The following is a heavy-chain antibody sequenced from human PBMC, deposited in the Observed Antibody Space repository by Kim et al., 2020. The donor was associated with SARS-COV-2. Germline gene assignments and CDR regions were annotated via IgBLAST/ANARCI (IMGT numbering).Heavy chain of an antibody. J-gene: IGHJ6*02. Sequence: GGSLRLSCAASGFTFSSYWMSWVRQAPGKGLEWVANIKQDGSEKYYVDSVKGRFTISRDNAKNSLYLQMNSLRAEDTAVYYCARAANWGPQTTVIYYYGMDVWGQGTTVTVSS. CDR3: ARAANWGPQTTVIYYYGMDV. CDR2: IKQDGSEK. D-gene: IGHD4-17*01. V-gene: IGHV3-7*01. CDR1: GFTFSSYW.